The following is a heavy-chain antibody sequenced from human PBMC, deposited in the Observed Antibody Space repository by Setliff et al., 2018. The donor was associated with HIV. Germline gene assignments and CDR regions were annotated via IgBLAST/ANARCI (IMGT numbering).Heavy chain of an antibody. Sequence: PGGSLRLSCAASGFIFSSYAMHWVRQAPGKGLEWVAVMSDDGNNKYYADSVKGRFTISRDNSKNTPFLQRNSLRPEDTAVYFCARDFSNYYSIDSWGQGTLVTVSS. CDR1: GFIFSSYA. D-gene: IGHD3-22*01. V-gene: IGHV3-30*01. J-gene: IGHJ4*02. CDR2: MSDDGNNK. CDR3: ARDFSNYYSIDS.